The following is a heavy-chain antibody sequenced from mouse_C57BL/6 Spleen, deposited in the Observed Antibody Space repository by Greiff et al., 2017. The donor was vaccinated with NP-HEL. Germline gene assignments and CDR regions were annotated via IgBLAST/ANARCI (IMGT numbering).Heavy chain of an antibody. D-gene: IGHD2-5*01. V-gene: IGHV1-64*01. CDR3: ARGDSNYVGFAY. J-gene: IGHJ3*01. CDR1: GYTFTSYW. CDR2: IHPNSGST. Sequence: VQLQQPGAELVKPGASVKLSCKASGYTFTSYWMHWVKQRPGQGLEWIGMIHPNSGSTNYNEKFKSKATLTVDKSSSTAYMQLSSLTSKDSAVYYCARGDSNYVGFAYWGQGTLVTVSA.